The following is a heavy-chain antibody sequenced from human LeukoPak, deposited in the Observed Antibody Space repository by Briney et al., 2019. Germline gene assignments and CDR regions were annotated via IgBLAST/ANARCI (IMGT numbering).Heavy chain of an antibody. CDR3: ARRTYPNDAFDI. Sequence: GGSLRLSCAASGFTFKAYSMNWVRQAPGKGLEWVSSISGSGSDMYYPDSMKGRFTISRDNAKNSLYLQMTSLRAEDTAVYYCARRTYPNDAFDIWGQGTMVSVSS. CDR2: ISGSGSDM. D-gene: IGHD1-7*01. V-gene: IGHV3-21*01. J-gene: IGHJ3*02. CDR1: GFTFKAYS.